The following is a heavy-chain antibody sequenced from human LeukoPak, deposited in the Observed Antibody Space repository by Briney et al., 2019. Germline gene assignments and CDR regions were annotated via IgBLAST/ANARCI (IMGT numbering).Heavy chain of an antibody. D-gene: IGHD6-13*01. Sequence: SETLSLTCTVSGASFSSCTYYWGWIRQPPGKGLEWIGSIYYSGSTYSNPSLRRLATISADTYKNQFLLKLSSVTAADTAVYYCARNARGISATGTRPFDYWDKGTLVTVPS. J-gene: IGHJ4*02. CDR2: IYYSGST. V-gene: IGHV4-39*01. CDR1: GASFSSCTYY. CDR3: ARNARGISATGTRPFDY.